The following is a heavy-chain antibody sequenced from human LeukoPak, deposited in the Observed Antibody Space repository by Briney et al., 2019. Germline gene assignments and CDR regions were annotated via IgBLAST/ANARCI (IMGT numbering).Heavy chain of an antibody. J-gene: IGHJ4*02. Sequence: SETLSLTCTVSGGSISNYYWSWIRQPAGKGLEWIGRIYTSVNTNYNPSLKSRVTMSLDTSKNQFSLKLSSVTAADTAVYYCARGPGSGSFYGYWGQGTLVTVSS. D-gene: IGHD1-26*01. V-gene: IGHV4-4*07. CDR1: GGSISNYY. CDR3: ARGPGSGSFYGY. CDR2: IYTSVNT.